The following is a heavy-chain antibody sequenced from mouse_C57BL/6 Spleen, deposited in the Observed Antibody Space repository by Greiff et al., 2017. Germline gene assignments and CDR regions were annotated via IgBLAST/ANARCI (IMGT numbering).Heavy chain of an antibody. J-gene: IGHJ3*01. CDR1: GYTFTSYW. CDR3: ARSPFDGGAY. Sequence: QVQLQQPGAELVKPGASVKLSCKASGYTFTSYWMQWVKQRPGQGLEWIGEIDPSDSYTNYNQKFKGKATLTVDTSSSTAYMQLSSLTSEASAVYYCARSPFDGGAYWGQGTLVTVSA. V-gene: IGHV1-50*01. CDR2: IDPSDSYT.